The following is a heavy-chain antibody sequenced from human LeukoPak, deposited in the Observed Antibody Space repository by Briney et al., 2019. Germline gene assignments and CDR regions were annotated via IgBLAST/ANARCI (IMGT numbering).Heavy chain of an antibody. CDR2: INHSGST. V-gene: IGHV4-34*01. CDR3: ARQAEQQLTYFDY. D-gene: IGHD6-13*01. J-gene: IGHJ4*02. Sequence: SETLSLTCAVYGGSFSGYYWSWIRQPPGKGLEWIGEINHSGSTNYNPSLKSRVTISVDTSKNQFSLKLSSVTAADTAVYYCARQAEQQLTYFDYWGQGTLVTVSS. CDR1: GGSFSGYY.